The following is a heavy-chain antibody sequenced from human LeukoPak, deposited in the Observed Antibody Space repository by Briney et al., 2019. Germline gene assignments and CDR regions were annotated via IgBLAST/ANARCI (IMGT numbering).Heavy chain of an antibody. D-gene: IGHD2-21*02. Sequence: SETLSLTCTVSGGSITSGVYYWSWIRQHPGKGLEGIGNIYYSGSTYYNPSLKSRLTISVDTSKNQFSLKLSSVTAADTAVYYCARDLKGGAYCGGDCYPRGFDPWGLGTLVTVSS. CDR3: ARDLKGGAYCGGDCYPRGFDP. J-gene: IGHJ5*02. V-gene: IGHV4-31*03. CDR2: IYYSGST. CDR1: GGSITSGVYY.